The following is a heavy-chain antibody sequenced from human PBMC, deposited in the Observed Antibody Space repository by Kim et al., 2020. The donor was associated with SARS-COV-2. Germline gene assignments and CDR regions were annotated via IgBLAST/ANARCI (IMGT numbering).Heavy chain of an antibody. V-gene: IGHV4-59*13. J-gene: IGHJ6*02. CDR1: GGSISSYC. CDR3: ARDSRRISNPRYGMDV. Sequence: SETLSLTCTVSGGSISSYCWCWIRKRPATGLGLVGYVYYSGTSNYYPSLKSRVTISVDTSKTQFSLKLSAVTAADTAVYYCARDSRRISNPRYGMDVWGQGTTVTVSS. D-gene: IGHD1-20*01. CDR2: VYYSGTS.